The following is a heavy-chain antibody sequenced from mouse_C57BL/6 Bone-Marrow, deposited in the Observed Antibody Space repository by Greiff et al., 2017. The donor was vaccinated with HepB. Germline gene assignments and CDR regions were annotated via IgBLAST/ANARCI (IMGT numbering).Heavy chain of an antibody. CDR1: GFTFSSYT. V-gene: IGHV5-9*01. CDR3: ARQTLLSYAMDY. CDR2: ISGGGGNT. Sequence: EVHLVESGGGLVKPGGSLKLSCAASGFTFSSYTMSWVRQTPEKRLEWVATISGGGGNTYYPDSVKGRFTISRDNAKNTLYLQMSSLRSEDTALYYCARQTLLSYAMDYWGQGTSVTVSS. D-gene: IGHD1-1*01. J-gene: IGHJ4*01.